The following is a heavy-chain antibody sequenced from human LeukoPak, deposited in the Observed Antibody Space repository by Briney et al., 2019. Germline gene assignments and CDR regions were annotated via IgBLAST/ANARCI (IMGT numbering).Heavy chain of an antibody. J-gene: IGHJ5*02. CDR1: GFTFSDYY. CDR2: ISGSGKI. D-gene: IGHD5-24*01. Sequence: GGSLRLSCAASGFTFSDYYMSWIRQAPGKGLEWISYISGSGKIHYADSVEGRFTISRDNAENSVYLQMNSLRAEDTAVYYCARGQMENDWFDPWGQGTLVTVSS. V-gene: IGHV3-11*01. CDR3: ARGQMENDWFDP.